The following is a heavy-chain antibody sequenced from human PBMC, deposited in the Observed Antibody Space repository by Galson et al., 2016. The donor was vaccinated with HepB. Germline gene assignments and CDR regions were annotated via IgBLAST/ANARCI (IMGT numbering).Heavy chain of an antibody. CDR2: ISGFGDKT. V-gene: IGHV3-23*01. Sequence: SLRLSCAASGFAFGTYAMTWVRQAPGKGLEWVSGISGFGDKTYYADSVEGRFTISRDNSKNTLYLQMTSLRADDTAVYYCARGATYFYDSSGRSYDWFDSWGQGALVTVSS. CDR3: ARGATYFYDSSGRSYDWFDS. J-gene: IGHJ5*01. CDR1: GFAFGTYA. D-gene: IGHD3-22*01.